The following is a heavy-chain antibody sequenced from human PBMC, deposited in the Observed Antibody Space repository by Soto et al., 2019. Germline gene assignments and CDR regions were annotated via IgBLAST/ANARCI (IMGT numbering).Heavy chain of an antibody. CDR3: ARERGGYKHFDY. CDR2: INTYTGNI. V-gene: IGHV1-18*01. D-gene: IGHD1-26*01. CDR1: GYTFTSYG. Sequence: QVRLVQSGAEVKKPGASVKVSCKVSGYTFTSYGISWVRQAPGQGLEWMGWINTYTGNINYAQKLQGRVTMTTDTSTSTASMELRSLRSDDTALYYCARERGGYKHFDYWGQGTLVTVSS. J-gene: IGHJ4*02.